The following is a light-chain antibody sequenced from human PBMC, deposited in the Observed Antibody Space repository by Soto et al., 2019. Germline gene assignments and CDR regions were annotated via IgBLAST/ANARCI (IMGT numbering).Light chain of an antibody. Sequence: QSALTQPRSVSGSPGQSVTISCTGSSSDLGGYNYVSWYQQHPGKAPKLILYDVNRRSSGVPARFSGSKSGNTASLTISGLQAEDEANYYCCSYAGSYTSMFGGGTKVTVL. J-gene: IGLJ3*02. CDR3: CSYAGSYTSM. CDR1: SSDLGGYNY. V-gene: IGLV2-11*01. CDR2: DVN.